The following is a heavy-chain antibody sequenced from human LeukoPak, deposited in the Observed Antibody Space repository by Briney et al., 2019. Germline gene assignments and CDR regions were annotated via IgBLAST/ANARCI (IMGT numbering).Heavy chain of an antibody. V-gene: IGHV3-7*04. D-gene: IGHD2-15*01. CDR3: ARGSGFHCSGGSCYSEPLDF. CDR1: GFSFRSFW. CDR2: IKEDGSDK. J-gene: IGHJ4*02. Sequence: SGGSLRLSCAASGFSFRSFWMSWVRQAPGKGLEWVASIKEDGSDKYYVESVKGRFTISRENARNSLYLQMNSLRAEDTAVYYCARGSGFHCSGGSCYSEPLDFWGQGTLVTVSS.